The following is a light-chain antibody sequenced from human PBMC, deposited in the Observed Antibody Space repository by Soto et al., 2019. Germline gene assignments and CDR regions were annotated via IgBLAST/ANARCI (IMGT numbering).Light chain of an antibody. CDR3: QQYGNTPWT. CDR2: GAS. CDR1: PSVSSGY. V-gene: IGKV3-20*01. Sequence: VLTQSPGPLSLSPCARATLSCRAGPSVSSGYLAWYQQKPGQAPRLLIYGASTRATGIPDRFSGSGSGTDCSLTIRGLKPEDFAVFYCQQYGNTPWTFGQGTKVDIK. J-gene: IGKJ1*01.